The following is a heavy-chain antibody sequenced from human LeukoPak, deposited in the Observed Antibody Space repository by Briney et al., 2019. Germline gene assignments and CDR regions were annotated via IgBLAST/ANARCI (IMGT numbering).Heavy chain of an antibody. J-gene: IGHJ6*03. V-gene: IGHV3-23*01. Sequence: GGSLRLSCAASGFTFNNYAMTWVRQAPGKGLEWVSAISGSGGSTYYADSVKGRFTISRDNSKNTLYLQMNSLRAEDTAVYYCAKVTRVYYYYMDVWGKGTTVTVSS. CDR3: AKVTRVYYYYMDV. CDR2: ISGSGGST. CDR1: GFTFNNYA. D-gene: IGHD3-10*01.